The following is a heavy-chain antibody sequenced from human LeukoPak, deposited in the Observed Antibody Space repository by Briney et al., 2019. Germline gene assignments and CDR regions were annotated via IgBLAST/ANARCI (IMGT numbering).Heavy chain of an antibody. CDR1: GFTFSSHS. Sequence: SGGSLRLSCAASGFTFSSHSINWVRQAPGKGLEWVSSISSSSSYIYYADSVKGRFTISRDNAKNSLYLQMNSLRAEDTAVYYCARDRATSDYWGQGTLVTVSS. J-gene: IGHJ4*02. CDR2: ISSSSSYI. V-gene: IGHV3-21*01. D-gene: IGHD2-15*01. CDR3: ARDRATSDY.